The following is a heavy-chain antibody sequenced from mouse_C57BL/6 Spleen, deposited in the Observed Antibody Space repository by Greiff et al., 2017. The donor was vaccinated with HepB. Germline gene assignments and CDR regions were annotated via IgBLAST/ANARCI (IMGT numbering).Heavy chain of an antibody. CDR1: GYAFSSYW. V-gene: IGHV1-80*01. CDR2: IYPGDGDT. Sequence: QVQLKQSGAELVKPGASVKISCKASGYAFSSYWMNWVKQRPGKGLEWIGKIYPGDGDTNYNGKFKGKATLTADKSSSTAYMQLSSLTSEDSAVYFCARSPSITTVVASDVWGTGTTVTVSS. CDR3: ARSPSITTVVASDV. D-gene: IGHD1-1*01. J-gene: IGHJ1*03.